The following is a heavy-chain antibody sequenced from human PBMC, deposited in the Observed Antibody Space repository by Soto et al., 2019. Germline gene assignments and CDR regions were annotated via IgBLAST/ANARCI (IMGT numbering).Heavy chain of an antibody. CDR2: SSTLNGNT. CDR3: ARRVQVWLPDYYGMDV. D-gene: IGHD5-18*01. V-gene: IGHV1-18*01. Sequence: QAQLVQSGAEVKKPGASVNVSCKASGYDYVTYAITWVRQRPGQGLEWMGWSSTLNGNTNYAQNFQGRVTMTTDTSARIVHFELRSLRSDDTAVYYCARRVQVWLPDYYGMDVCGQGTTVTVSS. J-gene: IGHJ6*02. CDR1: GYDYVTYA.